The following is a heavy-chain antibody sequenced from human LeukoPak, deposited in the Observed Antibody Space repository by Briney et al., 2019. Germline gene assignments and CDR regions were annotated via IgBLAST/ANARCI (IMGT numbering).Heavy chain of an antibody. J-gene: IGHJ4*02. CDR2: MSYSGRT. V-gene: IGHV4-30-4*08. D-gene: IGHD6-13*01. Sequence: SETLSLTCTVSGGSISFGDYYWSWMRQPPGQGLEWVGYMSYSGRTYYNQSLKSRVTISGDTSENQFSLKLSSVSAADTAVYFCARRSAAAGTVYWGRGTLVIVSS. CDR1: GGSISFGDYY. CDR3: ARRSAAAGTVY.